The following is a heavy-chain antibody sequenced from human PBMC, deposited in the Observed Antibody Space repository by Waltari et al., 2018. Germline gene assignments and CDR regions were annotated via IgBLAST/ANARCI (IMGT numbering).Heavy chain of an antibody. CDR1: GGTFSSYA. J-gene: IGHJ6*02. CDR2: IIPILGIA. V-gene: IGHV1-69*04. Sequence: QVQLVQSGAEVKKPGSSVKVSCKASGGTFSSYAISWVRQAPGQGLEWMGRIIPILGIANYAKKCQGRVTITADKATSTAYMELSSLRSEDTAVYYCARAFVVVPAAMDYYYGMDVWGQGTTVTVSS. CDR3: ARAFVVVPAAMDYYYGMDV. D-gene: IGHD2-2*01.